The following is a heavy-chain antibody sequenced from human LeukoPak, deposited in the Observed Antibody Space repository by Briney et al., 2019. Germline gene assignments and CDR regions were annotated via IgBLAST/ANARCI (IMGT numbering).Heavy chain of an antibody. D-gene: IGHD3-9*01. J-gene: IGHJ6*02. CDR1: GFTFSSYA. CDR2: ISGSGGST. Sequence: GGSLRLSCAASGFTFSSYAMSWVRQAPGKGLEWVSAISGSGGSTYYADSVKGRFTISRDNSKNALYLQMNSLRAEDTAVYYCAKVKDFDRTYYYYGMDVWGQGTTVTVSS. CDR3: AKVKDFDRTYYYYGMDV. V-gene: IGHV3-23*01.